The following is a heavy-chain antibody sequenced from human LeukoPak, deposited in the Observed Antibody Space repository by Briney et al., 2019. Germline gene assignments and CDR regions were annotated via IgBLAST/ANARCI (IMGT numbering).Heavy chain of an antibody. J-gene: IGHJ4*02. CDR3: ARSGDKNVM. V-gene: IGHV3-7*03. CDR1: GFTFSEYW. Sequence: GGSLRLSCVVSGFTFSEYWMTWVRQAPGKGLEWVANIKEDGGQKHYVGSVKGRFTIFRDNAKNTSYLQMDSLRAEDTAVYYCARSGDKNVMGGQGTLVTVSS. D-gene: IGHD3-10*01. CDR2: IKEDGGQK.